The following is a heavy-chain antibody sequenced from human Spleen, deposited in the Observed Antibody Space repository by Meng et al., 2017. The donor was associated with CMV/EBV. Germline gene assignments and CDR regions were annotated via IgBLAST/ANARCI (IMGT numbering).Heavy chain of an antibody. J-gene: IGHJ6*02. CDR3: AKDRRYCSSTSCYGVVYYYYGMDV. D-gene: IGHD2-2*01. Sequence: GESLKISCAASGFTVSSNYMSWVRQAPGKGLEWVSVIYSGGSTYYADSVKGRFTISRDNSKNTLYLQMNSLRAEDTAVYYCAKDRRYCSSTSCYGVVYYYYGMDVWGQGTTVTVSS. V-gene: IGHV3-53*01. CDR2: IYSGGST. CDR1: GFTVSSNY.